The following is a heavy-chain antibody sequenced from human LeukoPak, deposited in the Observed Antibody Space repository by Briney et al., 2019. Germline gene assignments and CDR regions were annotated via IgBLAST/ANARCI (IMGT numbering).Heavy chain of an antibody. CDR3: ARSYYKVWYFDL. CDR1: GGSFSGYY. V-gene: IGHV4-34*01. D-gene: IGHD3-10*01. CDR2: INHSGST. Sequence: SETLSLTCAVYGGSFSGYYWSWIRQPPGKGLEWIGEINHSGSTNYNPSLKSRVTISADTSKNQFSLKLSSVPAADTAVYYCARSYYKVWYFDLWGRGTLATVSS. J-gene: IGHJ2*01.